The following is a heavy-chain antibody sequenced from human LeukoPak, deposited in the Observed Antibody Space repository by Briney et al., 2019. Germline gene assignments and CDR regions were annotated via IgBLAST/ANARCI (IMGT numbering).Heavy chain of an antibody. Sequence: SETLSLTCTVSGGSISSYYWSWIRQPPGKGLEWIGYIYYSGSTNYNPSLKSRVTISVDTSKNQFSLKLSSVTAADTAVYYCARYGAAAGQYYFDYWGQGTLVTVSS. V-gene: IGHV4-59*01. CDR3: ARYGAAAGQYYFDY. CDR1: GGSISSYY. D-gene: IGHD6-13*01. CDR2: IYYSGST. J-gene: IGHJ4*02.